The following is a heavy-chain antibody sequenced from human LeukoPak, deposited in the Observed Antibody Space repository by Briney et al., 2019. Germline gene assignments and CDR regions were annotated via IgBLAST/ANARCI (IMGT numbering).Heavy chain of an antibody. CDR2: IYHSGST. D-gene: IGHD6-6*01. CDR3: ARGGAARLHFQN. J-gene: IGHJ1*01. CDR1: GGSISTYY. V-gene: IGHV4-59*01. Sequence: SETLSLTCTVSGGSISTYYWNWIRQPPGKGLEWIGYIYHSGSTNYNPSLQSRVTISADTSKNQFSLNLNSVTAADTAVYYCARGGAARLHFQNWGQGTLVTVSS.